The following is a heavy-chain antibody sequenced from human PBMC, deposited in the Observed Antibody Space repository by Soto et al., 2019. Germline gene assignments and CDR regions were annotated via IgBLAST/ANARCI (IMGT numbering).Heavy chain of an antibody. J-gene: IGHJ4*02. D-gene: IGHD7-27*01. V-gene: IGHV4-39*01. CDR3: ARPQLGTYYYFDY. Sequence: SETLSLTCTVSGGSISSSSYYWGWIRQPPGKGLEWIGSIYYSGSTYYNPSLKSRVTISVDTSKNQFSLKLSSVTAADTAVYYCARPQLGTYYYFDYWGQGTLVTVSS. CDR2: IYYSGST. CDR1: GGSISSSSYY.